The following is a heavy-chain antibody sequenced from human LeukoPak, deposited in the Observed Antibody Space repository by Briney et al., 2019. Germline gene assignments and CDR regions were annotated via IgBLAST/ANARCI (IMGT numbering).Heavy chain of an antibody. Sequence: SETLSLTCTVSGGSISSYYWSWIRQPPGKGLEWIGSIYYSGSTYYNPSLKSRVSISVDTSKNHFALKLASVTAADTAVYFCARRVGFYGSGSLNYFDPWGQGILVSVSS. CDR2: IYYSGST. V-gene: IGHV4-59*05. J-gene: IGHJ5*01. CDR1: GGSISSYY. D-gene: IGHD3-10*01. CDR3: ARRVGFYGSGSLNYFDP.